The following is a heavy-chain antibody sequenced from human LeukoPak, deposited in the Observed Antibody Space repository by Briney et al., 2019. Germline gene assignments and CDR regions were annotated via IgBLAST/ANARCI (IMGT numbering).Heavy chain of an antibody. Sequence: LGESLKISCKGSGYSFTSYLIGWVRQMPGKGLEWMGFIYPDDSHTRYSPSFEGQVTTSADKSINTAYLQWSRLRASDTAMYYCARHRTTGYSVSAFDMWGQGTLVTVSS. J-gene: IGHJ3*02. CDR1: GYSFTSYL. D-gene: IGHD5/OR15-5a*01. CDR2: IYPDDSHT. V-gene: IGHV5-51*01. CDR3: ARHRTTGYSVSAFDM.